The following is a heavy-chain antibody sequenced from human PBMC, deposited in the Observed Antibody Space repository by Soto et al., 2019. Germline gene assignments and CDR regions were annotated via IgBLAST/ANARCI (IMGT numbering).Heavy chain of an antibody. V-gene: IGHV3-30*18. Sequence: QVQLVESGGGVVQPGRSLRLSCAASGFTFSSYGMHWVRQAPGKGLEWVAVISYDGSNKYYADSVKGRFTISRDNSKNTLYLQMNSLRAEDTAVYYCAKGGGSWVDYYYYYMDVWGIGTTVTVSS. J-gene: IGHJ6*03. CDR1: GFTFSSYG. CDR3: AKGGGSWVDYYYYYMDV. CDR2: ISYDGSNK. D-gene: IGHD3-16*01.